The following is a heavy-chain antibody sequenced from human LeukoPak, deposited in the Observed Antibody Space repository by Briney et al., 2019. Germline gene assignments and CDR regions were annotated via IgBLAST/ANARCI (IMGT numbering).Heavy chain of an antibody. J-gene: IGHJ4*02. Sequence: SETLSLTCAVSGGSISSGGYSWSWIRQPPGKGLECIGYIYHSGSTYYNPSLKSRVTISVDTSKNQFSLKLSSVTAADTAVYYCARDHVKWELPATFDYWGQGTLVTVSS. D-gene: IGHD1-26*01. CDR2: IYHSGST. CDR3: ARDHVKWELPATFDY. V-gene: IGHV4-30-2*01. CDR1: GGSISSGGYS.